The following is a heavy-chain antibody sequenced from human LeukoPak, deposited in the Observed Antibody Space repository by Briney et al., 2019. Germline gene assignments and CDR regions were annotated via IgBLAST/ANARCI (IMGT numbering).Heavy chain of an antibody. CDR2: MYYSGIT. J-gene: IGHJ4*02. CDR1: GGSISSSSYY. V-gene: IGHV4-39*01. D-gene: IGHD1-26*01. CDR3: ASIVGATHFDY. Sequence: SGTLSLTCTVSGGSISSSSYYWGWVRQPPGKGLEWIGSMYYSGITYYNSSLRSRVTISVDTSKNQFSLNLSSVTAADTAVYYCASIVGATHFDYWGQGTLVTVSS.